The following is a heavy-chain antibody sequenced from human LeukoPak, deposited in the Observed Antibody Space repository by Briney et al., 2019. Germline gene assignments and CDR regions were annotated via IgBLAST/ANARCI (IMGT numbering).Heavy chain of an antibody. D-gene: IGHD3-22*01. CDR1: GFTFSSYA. Sequence: GGSLRLSCAASGFTFSSYAMGWVRQAPGKGLEWVSAISGSGGSTYYADSVKGRFTISRDNSKNTLYLQMNSLRAEDTAVYYCAKDPGYSSGYYGDNFDYWGQGTLVTVSS. V-gene: IGHV3-23*01. CDR2: ISGSGGST. J-gene: IGHJ4*02. CDR3: AKDPGYSSGYYGDNFDY.